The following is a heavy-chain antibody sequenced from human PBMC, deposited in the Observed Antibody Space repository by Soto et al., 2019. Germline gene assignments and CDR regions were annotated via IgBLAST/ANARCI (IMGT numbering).Heavy chain of an antibody. D-gene: IGHD2-2*01. Sequence: GSLRLSCAASGFTFRDYAMSWVRQAPGRGLEWVSGVSNSGSSTYYADSVKGRFTISRDNSKNTLYLQMNSLRAEDTAVYYCAKHSRETTTCCGEDWGQGTRVTVSS. CDR1: GFTFRDYA. J-gene: IGHJ4*02. CDR3: AKHSRETTTCCGED. V-gene: IGHV3-23*01. CDR2: VSNSGSST.